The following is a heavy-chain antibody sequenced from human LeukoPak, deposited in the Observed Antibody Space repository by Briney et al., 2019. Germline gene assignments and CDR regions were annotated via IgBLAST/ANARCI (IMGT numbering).Heavy chain of an antibody. V-gene: IGHV3-21*01. CDR2: ISSSSGYI. Sequence: GGSLRLSCAASGFTFSNYWMMWVRQAPGKGLEWVSSISSSSGYIYYADSVKGRFTISRDNAKNSLYVQMNSLRAEDTAVYYCAREDYGMDVWGQGTTVTVSS. CDR3: AREDYGMDV. CDR1: GFTFSNYW. J-gene: IGHJ6*02.